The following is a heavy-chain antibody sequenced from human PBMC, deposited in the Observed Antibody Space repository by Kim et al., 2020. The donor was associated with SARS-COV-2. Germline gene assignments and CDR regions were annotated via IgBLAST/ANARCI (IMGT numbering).Heavy chain of an antibody. Sequence: RYGPSFQGAVTISADKSSSTAYLQWSSLKASDTAMYYCARAPSLSGSYHYWGQGTLVTVSS. CDR3: ARAPSLSGSYHY. D-gene: IGHD1-26*01. J-gene: IGHJ4*02. V-gene: IGHV5-51*01.